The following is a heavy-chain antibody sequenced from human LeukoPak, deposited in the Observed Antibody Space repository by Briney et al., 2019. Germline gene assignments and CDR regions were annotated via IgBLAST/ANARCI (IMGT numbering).Heavy chain of an antibody. CDR2: ISDDGTFT. Sequence: GGSLRLSCAASGFTFSRYAMHWVRQAPGKGLEWVAVISDDGTFTLYGDSVRGRFTISRDSSKNTLYLQMNSLRPEDTAVYYCARDPYRDAPDCFDYWGQGTLVTVSS. CDR3: ARDPYRDAPDCFDY. J-gene: IGHJ4*02. V-gene: IGHV3-30-3*01. D-gene: IGHD1-14*01. CDR1: GFTFSRYA.